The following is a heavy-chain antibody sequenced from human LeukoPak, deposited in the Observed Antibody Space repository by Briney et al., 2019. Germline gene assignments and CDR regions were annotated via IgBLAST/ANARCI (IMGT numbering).Heavy chain of an antibody. Sequence: PGGSLRLSCAASGFTFSSYAMSWVRQAPGKGLEWVSAISGSGGSTYYADSVKGRFTISRDNSKNTLYLQMNSLGAEDTAVYYCAKDFRSGSYYTDYWGQGTLVTVSS. J-gene: IGHJ4*02. CDR1: GFTFSSYA. CDR3: AKDFRSGSYYTDY. CDR2: ISGSGGST. D-gene: IGHD1-26*01. V-gene: IGHV3-23*01.